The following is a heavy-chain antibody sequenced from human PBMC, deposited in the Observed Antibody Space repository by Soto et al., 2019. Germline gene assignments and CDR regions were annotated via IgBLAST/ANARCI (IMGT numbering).Heavy chain of an antibody. V-gene: IGHV3-7*04. Sequence: GGSLRLSCAASGFTFSRYWMSWVRQAPGKGLEWVANIKQDGFEKYYVDSVKERFTISRDNAKNSLSLQMNSLRADDTAVYYCARGDSPFPYSCCGSDVWGVGTTVTVPS. D-gene: IGHD2-15*01. J-gene: IGHJ6*04. CDR3: ARGDSPFPYSCCGSDV. CDR2: IKQDGFEK. CDR1: GFTFSRYW.